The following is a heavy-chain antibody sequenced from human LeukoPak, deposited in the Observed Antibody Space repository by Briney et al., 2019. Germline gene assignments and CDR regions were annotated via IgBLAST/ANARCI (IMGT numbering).Heavy chain of an antibody. CDR2: ITSTGRPI. J-gene: IGHJ6*03. Sequence: PGGSLRLSCEASGFTFSKCGMNWVRQAPGKGLEWISFITSTGRPIYYADSVKGRFTISRDNANNSVYLQMNSLRVEDTAVYYCAKVAVTTDYYYYYMDVWGKGTTVTISS. CDR3: AKVAVTTDYYYYYMDV. CDR1: GFTFSKCG. V-gene: IGHV3-48*01. D-gene: IGHD4-17*01.